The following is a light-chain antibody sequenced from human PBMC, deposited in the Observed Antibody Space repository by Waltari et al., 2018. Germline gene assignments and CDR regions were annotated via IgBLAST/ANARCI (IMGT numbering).Light chain of an antibody. CDR3: RVWHADIDPGV. V-gene: IGLV3-21*04. CDR2: YDS. J-gene: IGLJ1*01. Sequence: SYVLTQPPSVSVAPGETASLTCGGDNLGSYRVHWYQQKPGQAPVLVIFYDSDRPSGIPARFSGSNSGNTATLTITSVEAGDEARYYCRVWHADIDPGVFGTGTEVTVL. CDR1: NLGSYR.